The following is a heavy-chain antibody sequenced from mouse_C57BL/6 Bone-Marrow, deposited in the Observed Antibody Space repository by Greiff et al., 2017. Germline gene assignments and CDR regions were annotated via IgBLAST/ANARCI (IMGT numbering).Heavy chain of an antibody. CDR3: ASYYYGSSYYYYAMDY. CDR1: GYTFTDYN. Sequence: DVQLQESGPELVKPGASVKMSCKASGYTFTDYNMHWVKQSHGKSLEWIGYINPNNGGTSYNQKFKGKATLTVNKSSSTAYMELRSLTSEDSAVYYCASYYYGSSYYYYAMDYWGQGTSVTVSS. D-gene: IGHD1-1*01. V-gene: IGHV1-22*01. CDR2: INPNNGGT. J-gene: IGHJ4*01.